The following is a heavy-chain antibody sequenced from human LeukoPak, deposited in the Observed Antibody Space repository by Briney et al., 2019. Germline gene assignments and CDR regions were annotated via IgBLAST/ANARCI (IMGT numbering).Heavy chain of an antibody. V-gene: IGHV3-23*01. CDR1: GFIFRNYA. Sequence: PGGSLRLSCAASGFIFRNYAFSWVRQAPGKVLEWVSAITGSGDTTYYADSVKGRFTISRDNSKNTLYVEMNTLRAEDTAAYYCAKWGDYDILTGYYVSDFWGQGTLVTVSS. J-gene: IGHJ4*02. D-gene: IGHD3-9*01. CDR3: AKWGDYDILTGYYVSDF. CDR2: ITGSGDTT.